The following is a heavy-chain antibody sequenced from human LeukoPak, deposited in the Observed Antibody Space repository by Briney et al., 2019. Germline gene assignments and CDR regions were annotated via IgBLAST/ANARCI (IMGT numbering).Heavy chain of an antibody. J-gene: IGHJ4*02. V-gene: IGHV1-18*01. CDR2: ISAYNGNT. Sequence: GASVKVSCKASGYTFTSYGISWVRQPPGQGLEWMGWISAYNGNTNYAQNLQGRVTMTTNTSTSTAYMELRSLRSDDTAVYYCARDFAPAGCSGGSCYYAHFDYWGQGTLVTVSS. CDR3: ARDFAPAGCSGGSCYYAHFDY. CDR1: GYTFTSYG. D-gene: IGHD2-15*01.